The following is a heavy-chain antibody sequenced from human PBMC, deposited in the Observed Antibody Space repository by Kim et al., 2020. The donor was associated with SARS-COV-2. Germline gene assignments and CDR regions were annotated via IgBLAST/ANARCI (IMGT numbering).Heavy chain of an antibody. J-gene: IGHJ4*02. V-gene: IGHV3-15*01. Sequence: GGSLRLSCAASGFTFSNAWMSWVRQAPGKELEWVGRIKSKTDGGTTDYAAPVKGRFTISRDDSKNTLYLQMNSLKTEDTAVYYCTTGNTMVRGANKYWGQGTLVTVSS. CDR3: TTGNTMVRGANKY. D-gene: IGHD3-10*01. CDR1: GFTFSNAW. CDR2: IKSKTDGGTT.